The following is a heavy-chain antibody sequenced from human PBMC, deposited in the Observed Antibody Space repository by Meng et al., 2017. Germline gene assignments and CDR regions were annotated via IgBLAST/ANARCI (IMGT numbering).Heavy chain of an antibody. J-gene: IGHJ4*02. V-gene: IGHV3-23*01. CDR2: TSGSGGST. CDR1: GFTFSSYA. D-gene: IGHD3/OR15-3a*01. CDR3: VKDGGLAPFDY. Sequence: GESLKISCAASGFTFSSYAMSWVRQAPGKGLEWVSATSGSGGSTYYADSVKGRFTISRDNSKNTLYLQMNSLRAEDTAVYYCVKDGGLAPFDYWGQGTLVTVSS.